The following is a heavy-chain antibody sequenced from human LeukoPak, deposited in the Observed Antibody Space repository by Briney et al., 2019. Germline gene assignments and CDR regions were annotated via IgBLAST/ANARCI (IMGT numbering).Heavy chain of an antibody. V-gene: IGHV4-39*01. CDR1: GGSISSSSYY. CDR2: IYYSGST. CDR3: ALSQSSSWYNYYYYYGMDV. J-gene: IGHJ6*02. D-gene: IGHD6-13*01. Sequence: PSETLSLTCTVSGGSISSSSYYWGWIRQPPGKGLEWIGSIYYSGSTYYNPSLKSRVTISVDTSKNQFSLKLSSVTAADTAVYYCALSQSSSWYNYYYYYGMDVWGQGTTVTVSS.